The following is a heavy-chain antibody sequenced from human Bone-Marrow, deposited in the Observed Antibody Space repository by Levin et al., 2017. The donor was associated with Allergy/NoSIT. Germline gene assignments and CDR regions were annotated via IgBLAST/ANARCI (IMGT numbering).Heavy chain of an antibody. CDR3: ARQVVGVISGVFDP. D-gene: IGHD3-10*01. CDR2: IFPMFGTT. V-gene: IGHV1-69*06. J-gene: IGHJ5*02. CDR1: GGTFSTYA. Sequence: SVKVSCKASGGTFSTYATIWVRQAPGQGLEWMGVIFPMFGTTYYAQQFQGRFTITADTSTNPAYLHLSSLRSEDTAVYYCARQVVGVISGVFDPWGQGTLVTVSS.